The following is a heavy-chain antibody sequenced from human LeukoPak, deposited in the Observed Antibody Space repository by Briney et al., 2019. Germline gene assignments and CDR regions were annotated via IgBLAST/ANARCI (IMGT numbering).Heavy chain of an antibody. D-gene: IGHD6-19*01. CDR1: GFTFDDYA. CDR3: AKDVGIAVAGGWFDP. V-gene: IGHV3-9*01. Sequence: PGGSLRLSCAASGFTFDDYAMHWVRQAPGKGLEWVSGISWNSGSIGYADSVKGRFTISRDNAKNSLYLQMNSLRAEDTASYYCAKDVGIAVAGGWFDPWGQGTLVTVSS. J-gene: IGHJ5*02. CDR2: ISWNSGSI.